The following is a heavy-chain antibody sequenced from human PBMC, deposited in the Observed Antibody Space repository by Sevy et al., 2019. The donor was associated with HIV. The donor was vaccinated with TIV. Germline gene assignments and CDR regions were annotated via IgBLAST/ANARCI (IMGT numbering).Heavy chain of an antibody. CDR1: GFTFSNYA. CDR3: AREGVQWLGHFDY. Sequence: GGSLRLSCAASGFTFSNYAIHWVRQAPGRGLEWVAVISLDGSNKYYEDSVKGRFTISRDNSKNTLSLQMNSLRAEDTAAYYCAREGVQWLGHFDYWGQGTLVTVSS. CDR2: ISLDGSNK. D-gene: IGHD6-19*01. V-gene: IGHV3-30-3*01. J-gene: IGHJ4*02.